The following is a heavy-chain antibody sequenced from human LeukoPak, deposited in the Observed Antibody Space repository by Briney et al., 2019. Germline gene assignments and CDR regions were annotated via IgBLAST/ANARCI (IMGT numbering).Heavy chain of an antibody. CDR1: GGSISSYY. Sequence: PSETLSLTCTVSGGSISSYYGGWFRQPPGKGLEWIGYIYYSGSTNYNPSLKSRVTISVDTSKNQFSLKLSSVTAADTAVYYCARGAMWQQLVRDWGQGTLVTVSS. CDR3: ARGAMWQQLVRD. D-gene: IGHD6-13*01. J-gene: IGHJ4*02. V-gene: IGHV4-59*01. CDR2: IYYSGST.